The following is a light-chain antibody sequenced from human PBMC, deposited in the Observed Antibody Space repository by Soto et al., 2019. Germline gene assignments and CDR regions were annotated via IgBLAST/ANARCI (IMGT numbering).Light chain of an antibody. CDR1: QSVSSH. V-gene: IGKV3-11*01. J-gene: IGKJ4*01. CDR3: QQRSNWPLT. CDR2: DAS. Sequence: EIVLTQSPATLSLSPGERATLSCRASQSVSSHLAWYQQKPGQPPRLLIYDASNRATGIPARFSGSGSGTELTLTISSLEPEDFAVYSCQQRSNWPLTFGGGTKVEIK.